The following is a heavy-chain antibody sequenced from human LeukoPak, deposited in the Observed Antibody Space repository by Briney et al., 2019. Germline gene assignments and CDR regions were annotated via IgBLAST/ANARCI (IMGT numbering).Heavy chain of an antibody. Sequence: GGSLRLSCAASGFTFSSYGMHWVRQAPGKGLEWVAVISYDGSNKYYADSVKGRFTISRDNSKNTLYLQMNSLRAEDTAVYYCAEVLGSYSFDYWGQGTLVTVSS. D-gene: IGHD1-26*01. CDR2: ISYDGSNK. CDR1: GFTFSSYG. CDR3: AEVLGSYSFDY. V-gene: IGHV3-30*18. J-gene: IGHJ4*02.